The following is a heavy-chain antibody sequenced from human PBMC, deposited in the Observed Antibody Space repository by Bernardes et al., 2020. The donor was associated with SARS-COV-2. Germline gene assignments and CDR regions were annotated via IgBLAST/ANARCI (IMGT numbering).Heavy chain of an antibody. D-gene: IGHD3-9*01. CDR2: ISYDGSNK. CDR1: GFTFSSYA. Sequence: GGSLRLSCAASGFTFSSYAMHWVRQAPGKGLEWVAVISYDGSNKYYADSVKGRFTISRDNSKNTLYLQMNNLRAADTAVYFCARVANSNILTGPYYYYPLDVWGQGTTVIVSS. CDR3: ARVANSNILTGPYYYYPLDV. V-gene: IGHV3-30-3*01. J-gene: IGHJ6*02.